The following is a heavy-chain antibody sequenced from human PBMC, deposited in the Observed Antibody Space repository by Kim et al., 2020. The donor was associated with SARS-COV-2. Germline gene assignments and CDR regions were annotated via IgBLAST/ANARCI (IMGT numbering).Heavy chain of an antibody. CDR2: VHHSGRT. J-gene: IGHJ1*01. CDR3: RRRPPSRPPGA. CDR1: GASISINTFY. D-gene: IGHD6-13*01. Sequence: SETLSLTCTASGASISINTFYWGWIRQPPGKGLEWVGGVHHSGRTSYNPSLMSLASVSVDSSRNQFFPRLTLVTASSTVVYYCRRRPPSRPPGAWGQG. V-gene: IGHV4-39*01.